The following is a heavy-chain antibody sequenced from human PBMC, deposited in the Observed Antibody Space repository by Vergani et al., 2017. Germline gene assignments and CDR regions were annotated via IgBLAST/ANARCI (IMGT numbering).Heavy chain of an antibody. V-gene: IGHV4-39*01. Sequence: QLQLQESDPGLVKPSETLSLTCTVSGGSIRSTFYYWGWIRQPPGKGLEWIGTIYYSGSTYYNPSLKSRVTISVDTSKNQFSLKLNSVTAADTAVYYCAGHKWQLVPGNYYDYSYIVVWGKGTTVTVSS. CDR1: GGSIRSTFYY. D-gene: IGHD5-12*01. CDR2: IYYSGST. CDR3: AGHKWQLVPGNYYDYSYIVV. J-gene: IGHJ6*03.